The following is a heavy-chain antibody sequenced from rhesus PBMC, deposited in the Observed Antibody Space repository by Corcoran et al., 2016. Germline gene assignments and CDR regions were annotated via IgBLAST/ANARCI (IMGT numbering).Heavy chain of an antibody. Sequence: QLQLQESGPGLVQPSETLSVTCAVSGGSISRSYLSWIRQAPGKGLEWIGYIYCSGSSTNYKPSLKSRVTLSVDTSKNQLSLKLSSVTAADTAVYYCAAGGSGSYATWGQGVLVTVSS. CDR2: IYCSGSST. J-gene: IGHJ4*01. CDR3: AAGGSGSYAT. CDR1: GGSISRSY. V-gene: IGHV4-169*01. D-gene: IGHD3-16*01.